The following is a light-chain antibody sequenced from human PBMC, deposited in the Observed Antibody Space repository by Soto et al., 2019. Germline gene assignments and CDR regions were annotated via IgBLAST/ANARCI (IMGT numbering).Light chain of an antibody. CDR2: DAS. V-gene: IGKV1-16*02. Sequence: DIQMTQSPSSLSASVGDRVTITCRASQDIGIFLDWLQQKPGKAPKTLIYDASRLHSGVPSKFSGSGSGTYFTLTISSLQPEDFATYYCLQYNSYPRTFGQGTKVDFK. J-gene: IGKJ1*01. CDR3: LQYNSYPRT. CDR1: QDIGIF.